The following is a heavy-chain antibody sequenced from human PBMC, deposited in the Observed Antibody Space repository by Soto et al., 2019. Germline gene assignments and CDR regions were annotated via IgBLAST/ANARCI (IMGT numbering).Heavy chain of an antibody. V-gene: IGHV4-59*01. Sequence: QVQLQESRPGLVKPSEPLSLTCTVSGGSITSYYWSWIRQPPGKGLEWLGSFFYSGSTNYNPSLKSGVTISVDTSNNRCSLKLSSVTAADTAVYCCARALRVGATNYYYFYGMDVWGLWTTVTVSS. CDR1: GGSITSYY. D-gene: IGHD1-26*01. CDR2: FFYSGST. J-gene: IGHJ6*02. CDR3: ARALRVGATNYYYFYGMDV.